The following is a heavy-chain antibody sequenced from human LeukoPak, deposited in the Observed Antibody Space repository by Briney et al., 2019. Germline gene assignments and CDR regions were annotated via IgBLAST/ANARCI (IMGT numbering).Heavy chain of an antibody. CDR1: GGTFSSYA. CDR2: IIPIFGTA. Sequence: SVKVSCKASGGTFSSYAISWVRQAPGQGLEWMGGIIPIFGTANYAQKFQDRVTITADESMSTAYMELSSLRSEDTAVYYCARDSHRIAVAGIWSPHNWFDPWGQGTLVTVSS. J-gene: IGHJ5*02. CDR3: ARDSHRIAVAGIWSPHNWFDP. D-gene: IGHD6-19*01. V-gene: IGHV1-69*13.